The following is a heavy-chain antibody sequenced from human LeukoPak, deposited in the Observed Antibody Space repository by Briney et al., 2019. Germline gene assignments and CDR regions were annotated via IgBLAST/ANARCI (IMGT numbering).Heavy chain of an antibody. CDR2: ISSSSSYI. D-gene: IGHD3-10*01. CDR1: GFTFSSYS. V-gene: IGHV3-21*01. J-gene: IGHJ4*02. Sequence: PGGSLRLSCAASGFTFSSYSMNWVRQAPGKGLECVSSISSSSSYIYYADSVKGRFTISRDNAKNSLYLQMNSLRAEDTAVYYCARDDLLWFGELFGVDYWGQGTLVTVSS. CDR3: ARDDLLWFGELFGVDY.